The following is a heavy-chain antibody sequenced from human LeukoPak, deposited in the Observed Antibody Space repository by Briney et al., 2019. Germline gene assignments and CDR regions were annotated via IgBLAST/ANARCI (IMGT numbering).Heavy chain of an antibody. J-gene: IGHJ4*02. Sequence: GGSLRLSCAASGFTFSTYSMNWVRQAPGKGLEWVSYISSCSSTIYYADSVKGRFTISRDNAKNSLYLQMSSLRAEDTAVYYCARGSTYYDSSGQVPFDYWGQGTLVTVSS. D-gene: IGHD3-22*01. CDR3: ARGSTYYDSSGQVPFDY. CDR2: ISSCSSTI. CDR1: GFTFSTYS. V-gene: IGHV3-48*01.